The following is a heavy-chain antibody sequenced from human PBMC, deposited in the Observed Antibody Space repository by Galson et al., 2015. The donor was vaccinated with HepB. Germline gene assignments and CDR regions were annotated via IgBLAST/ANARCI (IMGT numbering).Heavy chain of an antibody. CDR3: ARIQERGYSYGCFDY. CDR1: GFSLSTSGMC. CDR2: IDWDDDK. J-gene: IGHJ4*02. D-gene: IGHD5-18*01. Sequence: PALVKPTQTLTLTCTFSGFSLSTSGMCVSWIRHPPGKALEWLALIDWDDDKYYSTSLKTRLTISKDTSKNQVVLTMTNMDPVDTATYYCARIQERGYSYGCFDYWGQGTLVTVSS. V-gene: IGHV2-70*01.